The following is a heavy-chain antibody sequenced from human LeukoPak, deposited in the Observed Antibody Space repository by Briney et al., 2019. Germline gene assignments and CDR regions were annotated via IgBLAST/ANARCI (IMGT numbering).Heavy chain of an antibody. CDR3: AGHAGYSSFDY. Sequence: GESLKISCKGSGHSFTSYWISWVRQMPGKGLEWMGRIDPSDSYTNYSPSFQGHVTISADKSISTAYLQWSSLKASDTAMYYCAGHAGYSSFDYWGQGTLVTVSS. D-gene: IGHD6-13*01. J-gene: IGHJ4*02. CDR1: GHSFTSYW. V-gene: IGHV5-10-1*01. CDR2: IDPSDSYT.